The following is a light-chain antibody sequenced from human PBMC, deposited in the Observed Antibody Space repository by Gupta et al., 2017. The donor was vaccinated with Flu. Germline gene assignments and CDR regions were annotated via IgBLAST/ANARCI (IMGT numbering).Light chain of an antibody. CDR2: GAS. Sequence: AIQMTQSPSSVSASVGDRINITCRASQGIRNDLGWYQQKPGKAPRLLIYGASSLQSGVPSRFSGSGSGTDFTLTITSLQPEDFATYFCLQDYSYPRTFGQGTKVDIK. J-gene: IGKJ1*01. CDR1: QGIRND. CDR3: LQDYSYPRT. V-gene: IGKV1-6*02.